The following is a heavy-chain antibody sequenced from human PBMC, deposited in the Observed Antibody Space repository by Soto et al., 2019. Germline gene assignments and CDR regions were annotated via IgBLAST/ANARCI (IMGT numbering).Heavy chain of an antibody. CDR2: IKQAGSEK. CDR3: AREKRANGYFDY. D-gene: IGHD6-25*01. CDR1: GFTFSAYW. Sequence: EVQLVESGGGLVQTGGSLRLSCAASGFTFSAYWMSWVRQAPGKGLEWVANIKQAGSEKYYVDSVNGRFIISRDDAKNSLVLQVNSLRVEDTAVDYCAREKRANGYFDYWGQGTLVTVSA. J-gene: IGHJ4*02. V-gene: IGHV3-7*01.